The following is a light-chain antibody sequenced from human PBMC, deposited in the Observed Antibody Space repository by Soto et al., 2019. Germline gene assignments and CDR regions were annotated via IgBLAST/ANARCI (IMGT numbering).Light chain of an antibody. CDR1: QSLLHSNGYNY. Sequence: DIVVTQSPLSLPVTPGEPASISCRSSQSLLHSNGYNYLDWYLQKPGQSPQLLIFLGSNRASGVPDRLSGSGSGTDFTLKISRVEAEDVVLYYCMQALQAPLTFGQGTKVEI. CDR3: MQALQAPLT. V-gene: IGKV2-28*01. J-gene: IGKJ1*01. CDR2: LGS.